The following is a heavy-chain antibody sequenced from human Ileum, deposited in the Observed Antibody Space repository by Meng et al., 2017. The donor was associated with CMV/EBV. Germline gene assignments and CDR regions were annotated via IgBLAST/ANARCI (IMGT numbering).Heavy chain of an antibody. CDR2: ISGSGGST. CDR3: ARDADFWSGYYIYYYYGMDV. J-gene: IGHJ6*02. V-gene: IGHV3-23*01. D-gene: IGHD3-3*01. CDR1: GFTFSSYA. Sequence: GESLKISCAASGFTFSSYAMSWVRQAPGKGLEWVSGISGSGGSTYYADSVKGRFTISRDNSKKTLYMQMNSLRAEDTAVYYCARDADFWSGYYIYYYYGMDVWGQGTTVTVAS.